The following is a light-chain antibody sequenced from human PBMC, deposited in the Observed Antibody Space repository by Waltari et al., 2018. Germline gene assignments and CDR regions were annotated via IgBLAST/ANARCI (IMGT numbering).Light chain of an antibody. J-gene: IGLJ1*01. CDR1: NIENKR. V-gene: IGLV3-21*04. Sequence: SYVLTQPPSVSVAPGETARVTCGGDNIENKRVHWYQQKPGQAPVLVMYYDSDRPSGIPEGFSGAKYGNTATLTISWVEAGDEADYFCQVWDSTMDHYVFGTGTKVTVL. CDR3: QVWDSTMDHYV. CDR2: YDS.